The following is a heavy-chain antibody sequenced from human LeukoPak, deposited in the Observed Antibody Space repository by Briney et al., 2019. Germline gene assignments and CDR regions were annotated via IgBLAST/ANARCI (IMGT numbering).Heavy chain of an antibody. CDR2: IYYSGST. D-gene: IGHD3-22*01. J-gene: IGHJ4*02. V-gene: IGHV4-59*01. Sequence: KSSETLSLTCTASGGSISSYYWSWLRQPPGKGLEWIGYIYYSGSTNYNPSLKSRVTISVDTSKNQFSLKLSSVTAADTAVYYCARANYYDSSGYYYWLDYWGQGTLVTVSS. CDR3: ARANYYDSSGYYYWLDY. CDR1: GGSISSYY.